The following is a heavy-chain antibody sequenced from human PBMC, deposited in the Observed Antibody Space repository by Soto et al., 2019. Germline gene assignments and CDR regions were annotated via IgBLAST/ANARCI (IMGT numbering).Heavy chain of an antibody. CDR1: GGSISSGDYY. V-gene: IGHV4-30-4*01. D-gene: IGHD6-19*01. CDR2: IYYSGST. J-gene: IGHJ4*02. Sequence: QVQLQESGPGLVKPSQTLSLTCTVSGGSISSGDYYWSWIRQPPGKGLEWIGYIYYSGSTYYNPSLKSRVTISVDTSKDQFSLKLSSVTAADTAVYYCARAAGIAVAELDYWGQGTLVTVSS. CDR3: ARAAGIAVAELDY.